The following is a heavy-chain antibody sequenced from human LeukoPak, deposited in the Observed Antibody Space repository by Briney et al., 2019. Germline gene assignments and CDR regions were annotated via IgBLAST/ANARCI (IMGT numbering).Heavy chain of an antibody. CDR1: GGTFSSYA. CDR2: IIPIFGTA. D-gene: IGHD5-18*01. J-gene: IGHJ4*02. V-gene: IGHV1-69*13. Sequence: SVKVSCKASGGTFSSYAISWVRQAPGQGLEWMGGIIPIFGTANYAQKFQGRVTITADESTSTAYMELSSLRSEDTAVYYCARDWDSYGAFDYWGQGTLVTVPS. CDR3: ARDWDSYGAFDY.